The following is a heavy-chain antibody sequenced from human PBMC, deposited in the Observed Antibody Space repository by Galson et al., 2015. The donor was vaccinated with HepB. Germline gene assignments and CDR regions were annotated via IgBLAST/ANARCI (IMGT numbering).Heavy chain of an antibody. CDR1: GFTFSSYA. CDR2: ISGSGGST. J-gene: IGHJ4*02. CDR3: AKSPYVGSGFDY. D-gene: IGHD2-15*01. Sequence: SLRLSCAASGFTFSSYAMSWVRQAPGKGLEWVSAISGSGGSTYYADSVKGRFTISRDNSKNTLYLQMNSLRAEDTAVYYCAKSPYVGSGFDYWGQGTLVTVSS. V-gene: IGHV3-23*01.